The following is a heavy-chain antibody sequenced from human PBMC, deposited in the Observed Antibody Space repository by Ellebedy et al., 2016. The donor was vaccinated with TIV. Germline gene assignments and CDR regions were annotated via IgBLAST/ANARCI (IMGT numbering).Heavy chain of an antibody. CDR1: GYTFTSYY. D-gene: IGHD5-18*01. J-gene: IGHJ4*02. Sequence: ASVKVSCKASGYTFTSYYMHWVRQAPGQGLEWMGWINPNSGGTNYAQKFQGRVTMTRDTSISTAYMELSWLRSDDTAVYYCARYEGHTAMLNWGQGTLVTVSS. CDR2: INPNSGGT. V-gene: IGHV1-2*02. CDR3: ARYEGHTAMLN.